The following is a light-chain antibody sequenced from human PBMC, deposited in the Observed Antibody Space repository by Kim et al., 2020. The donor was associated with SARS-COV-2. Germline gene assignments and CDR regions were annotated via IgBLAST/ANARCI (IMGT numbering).Light chain of an antibody. J-gene: IGKJ4*01. CDR3: HQRAYWPLT. CDR2: EAT. V-gene: IGKV3-11*01. CDR1: QSVSSH. Sequence: EIVLTQSPATLSLSPGERATVSCRASQSVSSHLAWYQQKPGQAPRLLIYEATNRATGIPARFSGSGSGTDFTLIISSLEHEDFAVYYCHQRAYWPLTFGGGTKVEIK.